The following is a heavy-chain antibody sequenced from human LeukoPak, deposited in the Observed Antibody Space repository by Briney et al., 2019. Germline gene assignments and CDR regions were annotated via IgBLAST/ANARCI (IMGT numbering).Heavy chain of an antibody. Sequence: PGGSLRLSCAASGFTFSSYAMHWVRQAPWKGLEYVSAISSNGGSTYYANSMKGRFTISRDNSKNTLYLHMGSLRVEDMAVYYCARRGSYYSDSMDYWGQGTLVTVSS. J-gene: IGHJ4*02. CDR3: ARRGSYYSDSMDY. D-gene: IGHD1-26*01. CDR1: GFTFSSYA. V-gene: IGHV3-64*01. CDR2: ISSNGGST.